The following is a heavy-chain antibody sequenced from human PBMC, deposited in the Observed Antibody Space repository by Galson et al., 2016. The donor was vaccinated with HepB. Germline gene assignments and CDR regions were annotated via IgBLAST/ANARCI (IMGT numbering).Heavy chain of an antibody. V-gene: IGHV4-30-2*01. D-gene: IGHD3-10*01. Sequence: LSLTCAVSGVSISSGGYSWSWIRQPPGKGLDWIGYIYHSGSTYYNPSLKSRVTISVDRSKNQFSLKLSSVTAADTAVYYCARGGGWFDPWGQGTLATVSS. J-gene: IGHJ5*02. CDR1: GVSISSGGYS. CDR3: ARGGGWFDP. CDR2: IYHSGST.